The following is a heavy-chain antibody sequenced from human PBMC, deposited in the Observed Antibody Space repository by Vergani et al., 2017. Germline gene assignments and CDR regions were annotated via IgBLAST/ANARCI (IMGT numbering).Heavy chain of an antibody. CDR3: AREYYYGAGRLDV. V-gene: IGHV4-59*01. CDR1: GGSISSYY. J-gene: IGHJ6*02. CDR2: SYYSGSP. D-gene: IGHD3-10*01. Sequence: QVQLQESGPGLVKPSETLSLTCTVPGGSISSYYWSWIRQPPGKGLEWIGYSYYSGSPNYHPSLKSRVTISVDTSKNQFSLKLSAVTASDPAVYYCAREYYYGAGRLDVWGQATTVTVSS.